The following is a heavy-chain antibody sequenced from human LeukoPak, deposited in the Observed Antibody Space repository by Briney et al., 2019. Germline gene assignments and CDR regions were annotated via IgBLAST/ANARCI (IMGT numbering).Heavy chain of an antibody. CDR3: TTRRQDGW. V-gene: IGHV3-15*01. J-gene: IGHJ4*02. Sequence: GGSLRLSCVGSGFTFSDAWMSWVRQAPGKGLEWVGRIKSKSHGVTIHFAAPVKGTFTISRDDSRNTLYLQMTSLKTADTAVYYCTTRRQDGWWGQGTLVTVS. CDR1: GFTFSDAW. CDR2: IKSKSHGVTI. D-gene: IGHD2-15*01.